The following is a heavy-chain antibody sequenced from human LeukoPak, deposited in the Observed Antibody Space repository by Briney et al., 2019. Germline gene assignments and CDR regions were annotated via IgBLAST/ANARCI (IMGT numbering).Heavy chain of an antibody. D-gene: IGHD3-10*01. J-gene: IGHJ4*02. Sequence: GASVKVSCKASGYTFTSYGISWVRQAPGQGLEWMGWISAYNGNTNYAQKLQGRVTMTTDTSTSTAYMELRSLRSDDTAVYYCARDLTIPLNTHPDYWGQGTLVTVSS. CDR3: ARDLTIPLNTHPDY. V-gene: IGHV1-18*01. CDR1: GYTFTSYG. CDR2: ISAYNGNT.